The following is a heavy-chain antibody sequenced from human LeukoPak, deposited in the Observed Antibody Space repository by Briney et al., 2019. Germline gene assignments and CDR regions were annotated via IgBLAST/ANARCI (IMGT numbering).Heavy chain of an antibody. CDR1: GGTFSGYY. V-gene: IGHV4-34*01. CDR3: ARDTVTTSD. J-gene: IGHJ4*02. D-gene: IGHD4-17*01. Sequence: SETLSLTCAVYGGTFSGYYWSWIRQPPGKGLEWIGEINHSGSTNYNPSLKSGVTISVDTSKNQFSLKLSSVTAADTAVYYCARDTVTTSDWGQGTLVTVSS. CDR2: INHSGST.